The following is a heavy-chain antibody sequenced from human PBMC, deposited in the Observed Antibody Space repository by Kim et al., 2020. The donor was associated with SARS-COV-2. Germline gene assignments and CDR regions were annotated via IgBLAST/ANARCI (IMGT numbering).Heavy chain of an antibody. CDR1: GFTFSSYG. CDR3: ARAHDSGSYYYYGMDV. V-gene: IGHV3-33*05. CDR2: ISYDGGNK. Sequence: GGSLRLSCAASGFTFSSYGMHWVRQAPGKGLEWVAVISYDGGNKYYADSVKGRFTISRDNSKNTLYLQMNSLRAEDTAVYYCARAHDSGSYYYYGMDVWGQGTTVTVSS. J-gene: IGHJ6*02. D-gene: IGHD1-26*01.